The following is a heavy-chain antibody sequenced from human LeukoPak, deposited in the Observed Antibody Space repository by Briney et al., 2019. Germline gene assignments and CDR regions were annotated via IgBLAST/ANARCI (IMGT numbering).Heavy chain of an antibody. Sequence: ASVKVSCKASGYTFTSYGMSWVRQAPGQGLEWMGWISAYNGNTNYAQKLQGRVTMTTDTSTSTAYMELRSLRSDDTAVYYCARLDRFGESGWFDPWGQGTLVTVSS. V-gene: IGHV1-18*01. CDR1: GYTFTSYG. CDR2: ISAYNGNT. D-gene: IGHD3-10*01. CDR3: ARLDRFGESGWFDP. J-gene: IGHJ5*02.